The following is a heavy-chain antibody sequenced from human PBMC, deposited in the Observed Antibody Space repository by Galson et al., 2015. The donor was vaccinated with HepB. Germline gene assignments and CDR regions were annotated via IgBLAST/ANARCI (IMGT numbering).Heavy chain of an antibody. CDR3: AKGVSYYYGSGSYYSY. D-gene: IGHD3-10*01. Sequence: WVRQAPGKGLEWVSAISGSGGSTYYADSVKGRFTISRDNSKDTLYLQMNSLRAEDTAVYYCAKGVSYYYGSGSYYSYWGQRTLVTVSS. J-gene: IGHJ4*02. V-gene: IGHV3-23*01. CDR2: ISGSGGST.